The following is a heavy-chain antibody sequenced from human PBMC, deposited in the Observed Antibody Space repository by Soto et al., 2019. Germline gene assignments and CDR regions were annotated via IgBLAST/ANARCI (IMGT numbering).Heavy chain of an antibody. Sequence: SETLCVTCTVSGGSISSYYCSWIRQPPGKGLEWIGYIYYSGSTNYNPSLKSRAIISVDTSKNQFSLRLSSVTAADTAVYYCAREVEAAGPRSSYSSGWPFDYWGQGALVTVSS. CDR1: GGSISSYY. J-gene: IGHJ4*02. CDR3: AREVEAAGPRSSYSSGWPFDY. V-gene: IGHV4-59*01. D-gene: IGHD6-19*01. CDR2: IYYSGST.